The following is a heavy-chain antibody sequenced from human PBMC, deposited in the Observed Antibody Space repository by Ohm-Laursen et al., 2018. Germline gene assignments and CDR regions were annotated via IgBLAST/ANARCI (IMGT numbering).Heavy chain of an antibody. J-gene: IGHJ6*02. V-gene: IGHV3-23*01. D-gene: IGHD2-8*01. CDR2: ISGSGGST. CDR3: ATDCTNGVCPNRMDV. Sequence: SLRLSCAAPGFTVSSNYMSWVRQAPGKGLEWVSAISGSGGSTYYADSVKGRFTISRDNSKNTLYLQMNSLRAEDTAVYYCATDCTNGVCPNRMDVWGQGTTVTVSS. CDR1: GFTVSSNY.